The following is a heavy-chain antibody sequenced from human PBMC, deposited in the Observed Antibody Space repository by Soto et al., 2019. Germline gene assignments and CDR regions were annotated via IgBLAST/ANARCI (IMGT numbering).Heavy chain of an antibody. CDR3: ARVRYNWNYAGGWFDP. D-gene: IGHD1-7*01. Sequence: QVQLVQSGAEVKKPGASVKVSCKASGYTFTSYDINWVRQATGQGLEWMGWMNPKSGSTGYAQKFQGRFTMTRKTSISTAYMELSSLRSEDTAVYYCARVRYNWNYAGGWFDPWGQGTLVTVSS. J-gene: IGHJ5*02. CDR2: MNPKSGST. V-gene: IGHV1-8*01. CDR1: GYTFTSYD.